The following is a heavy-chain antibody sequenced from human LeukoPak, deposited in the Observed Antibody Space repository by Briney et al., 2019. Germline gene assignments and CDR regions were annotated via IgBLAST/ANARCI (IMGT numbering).Heavy chain of an antibody. CDR2: ISAYNGNT. J-gene: IGHJ4*02. D-gene: IGHD2-2*01. CDR1: GYTFTSYG. CDR3: CVVVPAPNFTH. V-gene: IGHV1-18*01. Sequence: ASMKVSCKASGYTFTSYGISWVRQAPGQGLEGMGWISAYNGNTNYAQRLQGRVTMTTDTSTSTAYMELRSLRSDDTAVYYCCVVVPAPNFTHWGQGTLVTVSS.